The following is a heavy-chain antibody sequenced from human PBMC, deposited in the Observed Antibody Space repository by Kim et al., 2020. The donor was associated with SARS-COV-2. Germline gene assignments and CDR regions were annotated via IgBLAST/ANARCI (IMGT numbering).Heavy chain of an antibody. Sequence: SETLSLTCTVSGGSISSYYWSWIRQPPGKGLEWIGYIYYSGSTNYNPSLKSRVTISVDTSKNQFSLKLSSVTAADTAVYYCARGGVVVPAAIGSLDYWGQGTLVTVSS. D-gene: IGHD2-2*01. V-gene: IGHV4-59*01. CDR2: IYYSGST. CDR1: GGSISSYY. CDR3: ARGGVVVPAAIGSLDY. J-gene: IGHJ4*02.